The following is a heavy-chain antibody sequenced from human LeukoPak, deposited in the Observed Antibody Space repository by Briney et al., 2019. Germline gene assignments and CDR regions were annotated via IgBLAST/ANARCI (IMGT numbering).Heavy chain of an antibody. J-gene: IGHJ4*02. Sequence: ASVKVSCKASGYTFTSYAMHWVRQGPGQRLEWMGWINAGNGNTKYSQKFQGRVTITRDTSASTAYMELSSLRSEDTAVYSCVTMVRGATYIEWGQGTLVTVSS. D-gene: IGHD3-10*01. CDR2: INAGNGNT. CDR3: VTMVRGATYIE. CDR1: GYTFTSYA. V-gene: IGHV1-3*01.